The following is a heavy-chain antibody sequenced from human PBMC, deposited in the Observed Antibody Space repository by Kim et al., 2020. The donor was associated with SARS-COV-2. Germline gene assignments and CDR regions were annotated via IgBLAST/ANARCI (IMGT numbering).Heavy chain of an antibody. V-gene: IGHV3-33*01. CDR1: GFTFSSYG. Sequence: GGSLRLSCAASGFTFSSYGMHWVRQAPGKGLEWVAVIRDDGSKKYYADSVKGRFTISRDNSKNTLYLQMNSLRAEDTAVYYCARDGTNYYDGSLLSYWGPGALVTVSS. CDR2: IRDDGSKK. D-gene: IGHD3-22*01. CDR3: ARDGTNYYDGSLLSY. J-gene: IGHJ4*03.